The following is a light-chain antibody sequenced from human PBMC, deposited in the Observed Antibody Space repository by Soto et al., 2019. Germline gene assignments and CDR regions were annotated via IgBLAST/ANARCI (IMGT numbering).Light chain of an antibody. J-gene: IGLJ1*01. V-gene: IGLV2-23*03. Sequence: LTQPASVSGSPGQSITTSCTGTSSDIGSYNLVSWYQQHPGKAPKLMIYEGSKRPSGVSNRFSGSKSGNTASLTISGLQAEDEADYSCCSYAGSSTVFGSGTKVTVL. CDR3: CSYAGSSTV. CDR1: SSDIGSYNL. CDR2: EGS.